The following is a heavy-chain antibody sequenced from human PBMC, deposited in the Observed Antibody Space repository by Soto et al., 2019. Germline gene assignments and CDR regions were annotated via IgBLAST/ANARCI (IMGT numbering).Heavy chain of an antibody. Sequence: QVQLVQSGAEVTQPESSVTVSCKASGGTFGNSDISWWRQAPGQGLEWMGGIIPILPTPDYAQKFQGRVTITADESTSTAYMELTSLRSEDTAVYYCARDKERLQFGGNYYYAMDVWGQGTTVTVSS. J-gene: IGHJ6*02. V-gene: IGHV1-69*12. CDR2: IIPILPTP. CDR1: GGTFGNSD. D-gene: IGHD5-12*01. CDR3: ARDKERLQFGGNYYYAMDV.